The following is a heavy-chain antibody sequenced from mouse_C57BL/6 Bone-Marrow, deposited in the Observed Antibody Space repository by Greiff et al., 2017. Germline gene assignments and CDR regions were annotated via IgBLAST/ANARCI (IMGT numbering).Heavy chain of an antibody. CDR3: AREGYYGSSYWYFDV. J-gene: IGHJ1*03. V-gene: IGHV1-26*01. CDR1: GYTFTDYY. D-gene: IGHD1-1*01. CDR2: INPNNGGT. Sequence: VQLQQSGPELVKPGASVKISCKASGYTFTDYYMNWVKQSHGKSLEWIGDINPNNGGTSYNQKFKGKATLTVDKSSSTAYMELRSLTSEGSAVYYCAREGYYGSSYWYFDVWGTGTTVTVSS.